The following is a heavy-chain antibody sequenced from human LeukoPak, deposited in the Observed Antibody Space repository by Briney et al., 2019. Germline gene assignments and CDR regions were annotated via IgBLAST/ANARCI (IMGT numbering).Heavy chain of an antibody. J-gene: IGHJ3*02. CDR1: GFTFNTYA. V-gene: IGHV3-23*01. Sequence: GGSLRLSCAASGFTFNTYAMSWVRQAPRKGLEWVSGIRGSGGGTHYADSVKGRFTISRDNSKNTLYLQTNSLRAEDTAVYYCARDRYYDILTGYYGAFDIWGQGTMVTVSS. CDR3: ARDRYYDILTGYYGAFDI. CDR2: IRGSGGGT. D-gene: IGHD3-9*01.